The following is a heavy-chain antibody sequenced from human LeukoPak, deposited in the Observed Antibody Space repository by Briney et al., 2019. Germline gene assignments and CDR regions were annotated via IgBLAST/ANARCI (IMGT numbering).Heavy chain of an antibody. Sequence: SVKVSCKASGGTFSSYAISWVRQAPGQGLEWMGGIIPIFGTANYAQKFQGRVTITADKSTSTAYMELSSQRSEDTAVYYCAAKIPYTAAGWFDPWGQGTLVTVSS. V-gene: IGHV1-69*06. J-gene: IGHJ5*02. CDR3: AAKIPYTAAGWFDP. CDR2: IIPIFGTA. D-gene: IGHD6-13*01. CDR1: GGTFSSYA.